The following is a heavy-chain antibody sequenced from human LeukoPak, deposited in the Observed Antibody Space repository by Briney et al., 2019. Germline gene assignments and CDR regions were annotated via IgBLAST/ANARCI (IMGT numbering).Heavy chain of an antibody. CDR3: AREPLDGEAATTFDF. CDR2: MNPNSGNT. CDR1: GGTFSSYA. D-gene: IGHD5-12*01. J-gene: IGHJ5*01. Sequence: ASVTVSCKASGGTFSSYAISWVRQAPGQGLEWMGGMNPNSGNTGYAQNIQGRVTTPRTPSLPPAYTALSSLSSELTALSYSAREPLDGEAATTFDFWGPGTPVTVSS. V-gene: IGHV1-8*02.